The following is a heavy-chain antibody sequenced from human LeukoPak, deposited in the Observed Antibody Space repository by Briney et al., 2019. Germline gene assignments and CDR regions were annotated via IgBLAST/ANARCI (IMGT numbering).Heavy chain of an antibody. CDR3: ARDREHSSGWTAFDY. J-gene: IGHJ4*02. D-gene: IGHD6-19*01. CDR1: GYTFTSYY. CDR2: INPSSSST. V-gene: IGHV1-46*01. Sequence: GASVKVSCKASGYTFTSYYIHWVRQAPGQGLEWMGIINPSSSSTSYAQKFQGRVTLTRDTSTSTAYMELSSLRSEDTAVCYCARDREHSSGWTAFDYWGQGTLVTVSS.